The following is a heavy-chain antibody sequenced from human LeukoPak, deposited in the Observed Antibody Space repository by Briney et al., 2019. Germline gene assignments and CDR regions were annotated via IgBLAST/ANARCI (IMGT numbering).Heavy chain of an antibody. Sequence: PSETLSLTCAVSGGSISSGGYSWSWIRQPPGKGLEWIGYIYHSGSTNYNPSLKSRVTISVDTSKNQFSLKLSSVTAADTAVYYCARGRRGQNDYWGQGTLVTVSS. V-gene: IGHV4-30-2*01. CDR2: IYHSGST. J-gene: IGHJ4*02. CDR1: GGSISSGGYS. D-gene: IGHD3-10*01. CDR3: ARGRRGQNDY.